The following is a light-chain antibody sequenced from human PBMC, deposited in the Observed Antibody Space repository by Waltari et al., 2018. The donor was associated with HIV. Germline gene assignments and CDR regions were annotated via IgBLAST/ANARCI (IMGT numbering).Light chain of an antibody. Sequence: QSVLAQPPSASGTPGQRVTISCSGSTPNIGGNTVSWYQQLPGTAPKLLIYSNNERPSGVPDRLSGSMSGTSASLVISGLQSEDEADYYCAAWDDSLKGGAFGTGTKVTVL. V-gene: IGLV1-44*01. J-gene: IGLJ1*01. CDR2: SNN. CDR1: TPNIGGNT. CDR3: AAWDDSLKGGA.